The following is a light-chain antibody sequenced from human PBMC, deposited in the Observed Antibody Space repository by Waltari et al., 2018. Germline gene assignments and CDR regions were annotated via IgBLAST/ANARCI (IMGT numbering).Light chain of an antibody. CDR1: QSLLHSNGYNY. CDR2: LGS. CDR3: MQAXXXXT. J-gene: IGKJ4*01. Sequence: DIVMTQSPLSLPVTPGEPASISCRSSQSLLHSNGYNYLDWYLQKPGQSPQLLIYLGSNRAXXXPXXXSGSGSXXXXTLKIXXXEAXDVGVYYCMQAXXXXTFGGGTXVEIK. V-gene: IGKV2-28*01.